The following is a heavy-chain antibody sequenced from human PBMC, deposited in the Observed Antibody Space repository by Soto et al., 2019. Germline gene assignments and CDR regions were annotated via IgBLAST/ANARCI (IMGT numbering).Heavy chain of an antibody. CDR2: ISYDASNE. CDR3: ARSQGEQQLVDAFDI. Sequence: VADISYDASNEYYADFVKGRFTISRDNSKNTLYLQMNSLRGEDTAVYYCARSQGEQQLVDAFDIWGQGTMVTVSS. V-gene: IGHV3-30-3*01. D-gene: IGHD2-15*01. J-gene: IGHJ3*02.